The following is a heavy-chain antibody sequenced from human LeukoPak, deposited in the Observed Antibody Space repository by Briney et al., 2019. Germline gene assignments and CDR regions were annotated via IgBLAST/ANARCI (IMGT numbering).Heavy chain of an antibody. CDR2: IIPIFGTA. Sequence: ASVTVSCKASGGTFSSYAISWVRQAPGQGLEWMGGIIPIFGTANYAQKFQGRVTITADESTSTAYMELSSLRSEDTAVYYCARVNGYNYPLDYWGQGTLVTVSS. CDR1: GGTFSSYA. CDR3: ARVNGYNYPLDY. V-gene: IGHV1-69*01. J-gene: IGHJ4*02. D-gene: IGHD5-24*01.